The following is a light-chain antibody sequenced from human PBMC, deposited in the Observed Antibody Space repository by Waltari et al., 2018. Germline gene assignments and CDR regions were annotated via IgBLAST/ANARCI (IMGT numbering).Light chain of an antibody. J-gene: IGLJ3*02. V-gene: IGLV7-43*01. CDR2: STT. CDR1: AGAVTSTYY. CDR3: LVYIDGAISWV. Sequence: QTVVTQEPSLTVSPGGTVTLTCASSAGAVTSTYYTNWIQQKPGQAPRALIYSTTNRHSVTPARFSGSLLGGKAALTLSGVQPEDEADYYCLVYIDGAISWVFGGGTKLTVL.